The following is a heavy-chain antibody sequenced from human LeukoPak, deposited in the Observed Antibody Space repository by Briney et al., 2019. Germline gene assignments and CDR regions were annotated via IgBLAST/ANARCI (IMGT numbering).Heavy chain of an antibody. CDR2: ISSSGSTT. D-gene: IGHD2-2*01. J-gene: IGHJ4*02. CDR1: GFTFSSYS. V-gene: IGHV3-48*04. CDR3: ASDIVVLPATIY. Sequence: PGGSLRLSCAASGFTFSSYSMNWVRQAPGKGLEWVSYISSSGSTTYYADSVKGRFTISRDNAKNSLYLQMNSLRAEDTAVYYCASDIVVLPATIYWGQGTLVTVSS.